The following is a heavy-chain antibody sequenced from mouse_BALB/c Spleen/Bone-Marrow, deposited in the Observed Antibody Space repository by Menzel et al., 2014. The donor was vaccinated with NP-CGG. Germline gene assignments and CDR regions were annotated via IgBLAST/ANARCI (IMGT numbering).Heavy chain of an antibody. J-gene: IGHJ2*01. V-gene: IGHV3-8*02. CDR2: INHSGST. Sequence: EVQRVESGPRLVKPSQTLSLTCSVTGDSITSGYWNWIRKFPWNKLEYMGYINHSGSTYYNPSLKSRISITRDTSKNQFYLQLNSVTTEDTATYYCARYPLGRGYFDYWGQGTTLTVSS. CDR3: ARYPLGRGYFDY. D-gene: IGHD4-1*01. CDR1: GDSITSGY.